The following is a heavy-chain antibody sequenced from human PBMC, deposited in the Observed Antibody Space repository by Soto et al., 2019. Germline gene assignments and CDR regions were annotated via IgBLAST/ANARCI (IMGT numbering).Heavy chain of an antibody. Sequence: QVQLVQSGAEVKKPGASVKVSCKASGYTFTSHDINWVRQTTGQGLEWMGWMNPNNGNTGYAQKFQGRVTMTRSTSVSTAYMELSSLRSEDTAVYYCVKGPRNCGFDYWGQGTLVTVSS. CDR2: MNPNNGNT. V-gene: IGHV1-8*01. J-gene: IGHJ4*02. CDR3: VKGPRNCGFDY. CDR1: GYTFTSHD. D-gene: IGHD1-7*01.